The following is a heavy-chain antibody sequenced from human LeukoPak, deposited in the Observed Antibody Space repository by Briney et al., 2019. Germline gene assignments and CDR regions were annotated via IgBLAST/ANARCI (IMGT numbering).Heavy chain of an antibody. J-gene: IGHJ4*02. CDR1: GFTFDDYA. V-gene: IGHV3-9*01. D-gene: IGHD3-9*01. CDR2: ISWNSGSI. Sequence: GRSLRLSCAASGFTFDDYAMHWVRQAPGKGLEWVSGISWNSGSIGYADSVKGRSTISRDNAKNSLYLQMNSLRAEDTALYYCAKDGNDILTGYYPCWGQGTLVTVSS. CDR3: AKDGNDILTGYYPC.